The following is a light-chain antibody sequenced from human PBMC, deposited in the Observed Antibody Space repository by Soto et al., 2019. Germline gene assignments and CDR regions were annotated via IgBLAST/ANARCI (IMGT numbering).Light chain of an antibody. J-gene: IGLJ1*01. CDR1: TGAVTSDYF. CDR3: LLFYGGVHI. CDR2: RVS. V-gene: IGLV7-43*01. Sequence: QAVVTQEPSLTVSPGGTVTLTCACSTGAVTSDYFPYWFQQKPGQAPRALIYRVSNRHSWTPARFSGSLLGGKAALTLSTVQPEDEADYYCLLFYGGVHIFGGGTKVTVL.